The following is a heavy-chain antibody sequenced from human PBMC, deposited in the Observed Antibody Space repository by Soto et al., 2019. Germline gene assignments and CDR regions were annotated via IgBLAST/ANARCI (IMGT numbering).Heavy chain of an antibody. Sequence: ASVKVSCKASGYTFTTYQMHWVRQAPGQGLEWMGIVNPSSHSTSYAQKFQGRVTMTSDTSTSTVYMELSSLRSEDTAAYYCAGDNSNWSSDYWSQGTLVTVSS. CDR2: VNPSSHST. J-gene: IGHJ4*02. CDR3: AGDNSNWSSDY. D-gene: IGHD6-6*01. V-gene: IGHV1-46*01. CDR1: GYTFTTYQ.